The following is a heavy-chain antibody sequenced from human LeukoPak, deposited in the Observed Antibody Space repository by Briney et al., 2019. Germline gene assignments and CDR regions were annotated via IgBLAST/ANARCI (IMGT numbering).Heavy chain of an antibody. CDR3: ARRPVGDYGHHL. Sequence: SETLSLTCAVSGGSISSSNWWSWVRQPPWKGLEWIGEIYHSGSTNYNPSLKSRVTISVDKSKNQFSLKLSSVTAADTAVYYCARRPVGDYGHHLWGQGTLVTVSS. J-gene: IGHJ5*02. CDR1: GGSISSSNW. V-gene: IGHV4-4*02. CDR2: IYHSGST. D-gene: IGHD4-17*01.